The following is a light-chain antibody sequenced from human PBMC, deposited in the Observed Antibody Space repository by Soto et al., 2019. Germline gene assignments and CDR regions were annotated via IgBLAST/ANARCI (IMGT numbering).Light chain of an antibody. Sequence: QSVLTQPPSASGTPGQIVAISCSGSSSNIGSNTVTWYQQLPGTAPKLLIYSTSQRSSGVPGRFSGSKSGASASLSISGLQSEDEADYYCAAWHARLDVYVFGTGTKLTVL. CDR2: STS. CDR3: AAWHARLDVYV. CDR1: SSNIGSNT. V-gene: IGLV1-44*01. J-gene: IGLJ1*01.